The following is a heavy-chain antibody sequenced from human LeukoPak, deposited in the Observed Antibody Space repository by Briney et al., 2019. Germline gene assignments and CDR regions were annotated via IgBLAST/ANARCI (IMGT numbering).Heavy chain of an antibody. J-gene: IGHJ4*02. CDR1: GYTFTSYG. Sequence: ASVKVSCKASGYTFTSYGISWLRQAPGQGLGWMGWISAYNGNTNYAQKLQGRVTMTTDTSTSTAYMELRSLRSDDTAVYYCARDRYCSGGSCYSFLFDYWGQGTLVTVSS. CDR3: ARDRYCSGGSCYSFLFDY. V-gene: IGHV1-18*01. CDR2: ISAYNGNT. D-gene: IGHD2-15*01.